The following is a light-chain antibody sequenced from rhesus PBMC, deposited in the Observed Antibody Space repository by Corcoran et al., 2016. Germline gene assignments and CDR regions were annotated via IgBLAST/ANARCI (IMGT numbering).Light chain of an antibody. J-gene: IGKJ4*01. CDR1: QSISSW. CDR3: LQYSSSPLT. CDR2: KAS. Sequence: DIQMTQSPSSLSASVGDTVTITCRASQSISSWLDWYQQKPGKAPKFLIYKASSLQSGVPSRFSGSGAGTDVTHTISSLQPEDFATYYCLQYSSSPLTFGGGTKVEIK. V-gene: IGKV1-22*01.